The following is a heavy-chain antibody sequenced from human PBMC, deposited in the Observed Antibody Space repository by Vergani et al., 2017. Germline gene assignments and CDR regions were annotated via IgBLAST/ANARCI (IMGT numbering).Heavy chain of an antibody. CDR2: IGTAGDT. CDR1: GFTFSSYD. Sequence: EVQLVESGGGLVQPGGSLRLSCAASGFTFSSYDMHWVRQATGKGLEWVSAIGTAGDTYYPGSVKGRFTISRENAKNSLYLQMNSLRAGDTAIYYCARAVSTTVGDPPCYWGQGTLVTVSS. J-gene: IGHJ4*02. D-gene: IGHD4-23*01. V-gene: IGHV3-13*01. CDR3: ARAVSTTVGDPPCY.